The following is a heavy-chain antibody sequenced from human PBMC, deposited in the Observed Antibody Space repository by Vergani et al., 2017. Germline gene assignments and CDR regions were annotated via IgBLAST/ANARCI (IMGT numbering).Heavy chain of an antibody. D-gene: IGHD5-18*01. Sequence: QVQLVQSGAEVKKPGASVKVSCKVSGYTLTELSMHWVRQAPGKGLEWMGIINPSGGSTSYAQKFQGRVTMTRDTSTSTVYMELSSLRSEDTAVYYCARDGDSYGLPFDYWGQGTLVTVSS. J-gene: IGHJ4*02. V-gene: IGHV1-46*03. CDR1: GYTLTELS. CDR3: ARDGDSYGLPFDY. CDR2: INPSGGST.